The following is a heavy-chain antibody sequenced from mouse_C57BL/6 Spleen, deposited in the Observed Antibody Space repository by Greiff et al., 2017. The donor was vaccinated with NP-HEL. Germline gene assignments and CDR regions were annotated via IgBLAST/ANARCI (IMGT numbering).Heavy chain of an antibody. CDR3: ARSDGEFAY. D-gene: IGHD1-2*01. CDR2: IYPGDGDT. J-gene: IGHJ3*01. CDR1: GYAFSSSW. Sequence: QVQLQQSGPELVKPGASVKISCKASGYAFSSSWMNWVKQRPGKGLEWIGRIYPGDGDTNYNGKFKGKATLTADKSSSTAYMQLSSLTSEDSAVYFCARSDGEFAYWGQGTLVTVSA. V-gene: IGHV1-82*01.